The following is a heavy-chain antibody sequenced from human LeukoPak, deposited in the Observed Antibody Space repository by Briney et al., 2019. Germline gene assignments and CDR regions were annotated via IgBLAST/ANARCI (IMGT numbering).Heavy chain of an antibody. J-gene: IGHJ5*02. D-gene: IGHD3-22*01. CDR1: GFTFSSYA. Sequence: HPGGSLRLSCAASGFTFSSYAMSWVRQAPGKGLKWVSAISGSGGSTYYADSVKGRFTISRDNSKNTLYLQMNSLRAEDTAVYYCAKEFTMIVVVYLWGQGTLVTVSS. CDR3: AKEFTMIVVVYL. CDR2: ISGSGGST. V-gene: IGHV3-23*01.